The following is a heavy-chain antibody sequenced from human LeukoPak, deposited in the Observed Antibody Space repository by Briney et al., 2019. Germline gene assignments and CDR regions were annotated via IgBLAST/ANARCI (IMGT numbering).Heavy chain of an antibody. Sequence: PGGSLRLSCEASGFTFSAYAMTWVRQAPGKGLEYVSAISSNGGSTYYADSVKGRFTISRDNSKNTLYLQMSSLRAEDTAVYYCVKEVYYGSGSYYKIYFDYWGQGTLVTVSS. CDR1: GFTFSAYA. V-gene: IGHV3-64D*06. CDR2: ISSNGGST. D-gene: IGHD3-10*01. CDR3: VKEVYYGSGSYYKIYFDY. J-gene: IGHJ4*02.